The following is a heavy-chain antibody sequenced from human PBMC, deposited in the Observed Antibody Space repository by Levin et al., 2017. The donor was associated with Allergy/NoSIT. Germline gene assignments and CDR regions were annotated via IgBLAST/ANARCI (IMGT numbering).Heavy chain of an antibody. CDR1: GFTFGDYV. J-gene: IGHJ4*02. CDR2: IRSKAYGGTT. CDR3: ARAAYTRAAPGNVVVVPGVGY. Sequence: PGGSLRLSCTASGFTFGDYVMNWFRQAPGKGLEWVGYIRSKAYGGTTENAASVKGRFTISRDDSKSIAYLQMNSLKTEDTAVYYCARAAYTRAAPGNVVVVPGVGYWGQGTLVTVSS. D-gene: IGHD2-2*01. V-gene: IGHV3-49*03.